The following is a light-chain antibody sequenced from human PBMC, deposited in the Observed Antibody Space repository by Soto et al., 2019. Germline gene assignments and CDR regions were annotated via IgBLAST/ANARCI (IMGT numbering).Light chain of an antibody. CDR2: SNT. CDR3: QSYDSSLSGSRV. J-gene: IGLJ2*01. Sequence: QSVRTQPPSVSRAPGQRVTISCTGSSSNIGAGYDVHWYQQLPRTAPKLLIYSNTNRPSGVPDRFSGSKSGTSASLAITGLQAEDEADHYCQSYDSSLSGSRVFGGGTQLTVL. CDR1: SSNIGAGYD. V-gene: IGLV1-40*01.